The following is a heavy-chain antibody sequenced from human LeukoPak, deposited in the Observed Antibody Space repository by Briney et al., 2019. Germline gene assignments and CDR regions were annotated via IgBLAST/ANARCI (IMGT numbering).Heavy chain of an antibody. Sequence: GGSLRLSCAASGFTFSIYTMNWVRQAPGKGLEWVSLISSSSSYIYYVDSVKGRFTISRDNAKNSLYLQMNSLRAEDTAVYYCAKVGVLAGSKYFDYWGQGTLVTVSS. J-gene: IGHJ4*02. V-gene: IGHV3-21*01. CDR2: ISSSSSYI. D-gene: IGHD3-10*01. CDR3: AKVGVLAGSKYFDY. CDR1: GFTFSIYT.